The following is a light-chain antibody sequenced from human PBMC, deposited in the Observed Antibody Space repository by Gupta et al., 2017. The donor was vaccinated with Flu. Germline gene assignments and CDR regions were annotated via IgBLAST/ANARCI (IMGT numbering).Light chain of an antibody. V-gene: IGKV3-15*01. CDR2: VAS. J-gene: IGKJ1*01. CDR3: QQYNNWPLT. CDR1: QRVSSN. Sequence: EIVMTQSPATLSVSPGERATLSCRASQRVSSNFAWYQQKPGQAPRLLIYVASTSATGIPARFSGSGSCTEFTLTISSLQSEDFAVYYCQQYNNWPLTFGQGTKVEIK.